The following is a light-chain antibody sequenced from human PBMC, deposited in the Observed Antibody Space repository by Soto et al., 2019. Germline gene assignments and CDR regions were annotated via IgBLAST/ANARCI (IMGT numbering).Light chain of an antibody. CDR3: QQYNRYSLT. CDR2: DAS. J-gene: IGKJ4*01. CDR1: QSISSW. V-gene: IGKV1-5*01. Sequence: DIQMTQSPSTLSASVGDRVTITCRASQSISSWLAWYQQKPGKAPKLLIYDASSLESGVTSRFSGSGSDTEVTLTINNLQPDDFATYHCQQYNRYSLTFGGGTKVEIK.